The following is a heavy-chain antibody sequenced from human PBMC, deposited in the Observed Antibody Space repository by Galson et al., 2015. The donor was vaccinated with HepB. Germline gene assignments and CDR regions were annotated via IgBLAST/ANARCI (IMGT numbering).Heavy chain of an antibody. J-gene: IGHJ4*02. D-gene: IGHD3-22*01. CDR3: AKVSHDSSGYRN. Sequence: SLRLSCAASGFTFDDYAMHWVRQAPGKGLEWVSGISWNSGSIGYADSVKGRFTISRDNAKNSLYLQMNSLRAEDTALYYCAKVSHDSSGYRNWGQGTLVTVSS. CDR2: ISWNSGSI. CDR1: GFTFDDYA. V-gene: IGHV3-9*01.